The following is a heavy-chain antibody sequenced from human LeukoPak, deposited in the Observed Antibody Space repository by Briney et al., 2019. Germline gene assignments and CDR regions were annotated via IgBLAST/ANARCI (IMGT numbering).Heavy chain of an antibody. CDR2: ISGSGGST. CDR3: AKAQGRSVGYCTNGVCYSGYYYMDV. V-gene: IGHV3-23*01. D-gene: IGHD2-8*01. Sequence: SGGSLRLSCAASGFTFSSYVVSWVRQAPGKGLEWVSAISGSGGSTYYADSVKGRFTISRDNSKNTLYLQMNSLRAEDTAVYYCAKAQGRSVGYCTNGVCYSGYYYMDVWGKGTTVTVSS. J-gene: IGHJ6*03. CDR1: GFTFSSYV.